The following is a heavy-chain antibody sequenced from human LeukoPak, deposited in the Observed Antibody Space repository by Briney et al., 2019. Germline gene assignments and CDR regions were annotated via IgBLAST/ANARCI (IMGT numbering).Heavy chain of an antibody. CDR2: IYTSGST. Sequence: SETLSLTCTVSGGSISSYYWSWIRQPAGKGLEWIGRIYTSGSTNYNPSLKSRVTISVDTSKNQFSLKLSSVTAADTAVYYCARGGGTWIQLWPTGGYYFDYWGQGTLVTVSS. CDR3: ARGGGTWIQLWPTGGYYFDY. J-gene: IGHJ4*02. CDR1: GGSISSYY. V-gene: IGHV4-4*07. D-gene: IGHD5-18*01.